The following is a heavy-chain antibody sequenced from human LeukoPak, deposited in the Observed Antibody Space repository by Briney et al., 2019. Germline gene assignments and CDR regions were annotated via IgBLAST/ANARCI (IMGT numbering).Heavy chain of an antibody. D-gene: IGHD5-18*01. CDR2: IKSKTDGGTT. V-gene: IGHV3-15*01. J-gene: IGHJ4*02. Sequence: XCAASGFTFSNAWMXWVRQAPGKGLEWVGRIKSKTDGGTTDYAAPVKGRFTISRDDSKNTLYLQMNSLKTEDTAVYYCTTGAEDTAMINFDYWGQGTLVTVSS. CDR3: TTGAEDTAMINFDY. CDR1: GFTFSNAW.